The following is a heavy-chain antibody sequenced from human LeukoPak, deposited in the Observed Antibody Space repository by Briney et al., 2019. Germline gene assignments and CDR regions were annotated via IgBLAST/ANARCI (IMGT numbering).Heavy chain of an antibody. CDR1: GFTFSTYA. V-gene: IGHV3-30*04. CDR3: SRSPGILGTNYFDY. J-gene: IGHJ4*02. Sequence: QPGGSLRLSCAASGFTFSTYAMHWVRQAPGKGLEWVAVISYGGSSENYADSVKGRFTVSRDNSKSTLYLQMNSPTPDDTSVYYCSRSPGILGTNYFDYWGQGTLVTVSS. CDR2: ISYGGSSE. D-gene: IGHD1-26*01.